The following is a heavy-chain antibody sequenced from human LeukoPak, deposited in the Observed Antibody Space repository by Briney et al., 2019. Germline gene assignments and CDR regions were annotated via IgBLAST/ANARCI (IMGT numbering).Heavy chain of an antibody. CDR1: GYTLTELS. CDR2: FDPEDGET. CDR3: ARGVPYDFWSGYDTYYYYGMDV. V-gene: IGHV1-24*01. Sequence: ASVKVSCKVSGYTLTELSMHWVRQAPGKGLEWLGGFDPEDGETIYAQKFQGRVTITADESTSTAYMELSSLRSEDTAVYYCARGVPYDFWSGYDTYYYYGMDVWGQGTTVTVSS. D-gene: IGHD3-3*01. J-gene: IGHJ6*02.